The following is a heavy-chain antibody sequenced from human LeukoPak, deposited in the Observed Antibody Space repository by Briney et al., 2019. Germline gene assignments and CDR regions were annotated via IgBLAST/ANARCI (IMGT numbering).Heavy chain of an antibody. Sequence: ASVKVSCKASGYTFTGYYMHWVRQAPGQGLEWMGWINPNSGDTNYAQKFQGRVTMTRDTSISTAYMELSRLRSDDTAVYYCARAGSGSYDAFDIWGQGTMVTVSS. V-gene: IGHV1-2*02. D-gene: IGHD3-10*01. CDR2: INPNSGDT. CDR3: ARAGSGSYDAFDI. J-gene: IGHJ3*02. CDR1: GYTFTGYY.